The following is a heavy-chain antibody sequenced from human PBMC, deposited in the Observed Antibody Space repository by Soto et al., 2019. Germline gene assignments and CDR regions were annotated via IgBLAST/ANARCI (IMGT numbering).Heavy chain of an antibody. J-gene: IGHJ6*01. CDR1: GGSISSSSYY. CDR3: ARHGYGLHYTMDV. D-gene: IGHD2-2*03. Sequence: SETLSLTCTVSGGSISSSSYYWGWIRQPPGKGLEWIGSIYCSGSTYYNPSLKSRVTISVDTSKNQFSLKLSSVTAADTAVHYCARHGYGLHYTMDVRGQGARVT. V-gene: IGHV4-39*01. CDR2: IYCSGST.